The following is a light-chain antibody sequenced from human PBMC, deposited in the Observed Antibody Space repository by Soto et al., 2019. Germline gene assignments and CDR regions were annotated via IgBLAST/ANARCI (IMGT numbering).Light chain of an antibody. V-gene: IGKV3-15*01. CDR2: GAS. CDR1: QSVSSN. Sequence: EIVMTQSPATLSVSPGQRATLSCRASQSVSSNLAWYQQKPGQAPRLLIYGASTRANGIPARFSGSGPGTELNLTNSRLQSEDCEDYSCQQYSNRPPLTSGPGTRVDI. J-gene: IGKJ3*01. CDR3: QQYSNRPPLT.